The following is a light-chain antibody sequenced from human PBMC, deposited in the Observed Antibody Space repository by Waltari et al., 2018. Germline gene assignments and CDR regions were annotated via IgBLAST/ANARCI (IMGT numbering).Light chain of an antibody. Sequence: DIVMTQSPATLSVSPGERVTLSCRASQSVNKKLAWYQQKPGQAPSLLIDAASNRATGIPTSFSGSGSGTEFTITISSLQSEDVAVYYCQQYSDWPLTFGGGTKVEIK. V-gene: IGKV3-15*01. J-gene: IGKJ4*01. CDR3: QQYSDWPLT. CDR2: AAS. CDR1: QSVNKK.